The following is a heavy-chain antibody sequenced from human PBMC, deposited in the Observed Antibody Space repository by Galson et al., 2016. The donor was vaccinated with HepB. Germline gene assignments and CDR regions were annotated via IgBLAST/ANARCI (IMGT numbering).Heavy chain of an antibody. CDR3: ARAPGSFDI. Sequence: ETLSLTCTVSGGSISSYYWSWIRQPPGKGLEWIGYIYYSGSTNYNPSLKSRVTMSVDTSKNQFSLNLTSVTAADTAVYYCARAPGSFDIWGRGTMVTVSS. CDR1: GGSISSYY. V-gene: IGHV4-59*12. CDR2: IYYSGST. J-gene: IGHJ3*02.